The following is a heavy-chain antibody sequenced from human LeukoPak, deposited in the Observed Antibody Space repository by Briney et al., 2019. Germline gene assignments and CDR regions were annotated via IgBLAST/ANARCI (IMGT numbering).Heavy chain of an antibody. J-gene: IGHJ4*02. V-gene: IGHV3-30-3*01. Sequence: PERSLRLSCAASGFTFSSYAMHWVRQAPGKGLEWVAVISYDGSNKYYADSVKGRFTISRDNSKNTLYLQMNSLRAEDTAVYYCAREIDVVVIATCGYWGQGTLVTVSS. D-gene: IGHD2-21*01. CDR1: GFTFSSYA. CDR2: ISYDGSNK. CDR3: AREIDVVVIATCGY.